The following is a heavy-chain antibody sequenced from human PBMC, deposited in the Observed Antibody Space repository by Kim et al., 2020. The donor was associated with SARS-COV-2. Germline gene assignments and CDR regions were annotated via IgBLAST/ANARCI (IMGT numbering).Heavy chain of an antibody. CDR3: ARGKEVVAATSVFWFDP. Sequence: LKSRVTRSVDTSKNQFSLKLSSVTAADTAVYYCARGKEVVAATSVFWFDPWGQGTLVTVSS. V-gene: IGHV4-34*01. J-gene: IGHJ5*02. D-gene: IGHD2-15*01.